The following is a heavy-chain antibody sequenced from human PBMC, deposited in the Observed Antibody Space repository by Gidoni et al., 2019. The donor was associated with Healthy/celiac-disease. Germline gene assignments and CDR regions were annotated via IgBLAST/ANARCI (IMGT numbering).Heavy chain of an antibody. CDR2: IYWDYDK. CDR1: GFSLSTSGVG. CDR3: AHSRKESQRWWLGGHFDY. D-gene: IGHD5-12*01. V-gene: IGHV2-5*02. Sequence: QITLKESGPTLVKPTQTLTLTCTFSGFSLSTSGVGVGWIRQPPGKALEWLALIYWDYDKRYSPSLKSRLTITKDTSKNQVVLTMTNMDPVDTATYYCAHSRKESQRWWLGGHFDYWGQGTLVTVSS. J-gene: IGHJ4*02.